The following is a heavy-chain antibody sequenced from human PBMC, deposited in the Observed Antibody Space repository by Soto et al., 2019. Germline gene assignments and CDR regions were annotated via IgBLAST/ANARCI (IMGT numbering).Heavy chain of an antibody. CDR3: AIVSMVLATPTSAHY. CDR1: GYTFTSYG. CDR2: ISAYNGNT. V-gene: IGHV1-18*01. D-gene: IGHD3-10*01. J-gene: IGHJ4*02. Sequence: ASVKVSCKASGYTFTSYGISWVRQAPGQGLEWMGWISAYNGNTNYAQKLQGRVTMTTDTSTSTAYMELRSLRSDDTAVYYCAIVSMVLATPTSAHYCCQATLLTGST.